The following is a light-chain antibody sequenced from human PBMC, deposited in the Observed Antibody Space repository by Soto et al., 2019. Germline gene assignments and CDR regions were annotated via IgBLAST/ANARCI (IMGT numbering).Light chain of an antibody. CDR2: GAS. J-gene: IGKJ5*01. V-gene: IGKV3-20*01. Sequence: EILLAQSPGILSLSPGEGATLAWRASQSVSSSYLAWYPQKPGEARRLLIYGASSRDTGIPDRFSGIGSWTDFTLTLSSLEPEDVSAYYCQQYGSSPITFGQGTRLEIK. CDR1: QSVSSSY. CDR3: QQYGSSPIT.